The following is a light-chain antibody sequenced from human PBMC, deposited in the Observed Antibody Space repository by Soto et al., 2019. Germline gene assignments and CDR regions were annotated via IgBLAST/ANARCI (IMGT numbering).Light chain of an antibody. CDR2: EGN. J-gene: IGLJ2*01. CDR1: SSHIGSSNL. V-gene: IGLV2-23*01. Sequence: QSALTQPASVSGSPGQSITISCTASSSHIGSSNLVSWYQHHSGKAPKLIIYEGNKRPSGVSNRFSGSKSGKTASLTISGLQAEDEGTYYCCLSAGSRTVLFGGGTKVTVL. CDR3: CLSAGSRTVL.